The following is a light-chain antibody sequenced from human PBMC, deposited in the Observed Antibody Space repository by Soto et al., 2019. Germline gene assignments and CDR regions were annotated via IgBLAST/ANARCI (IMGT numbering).Light chain of an antibody. CDR2: DVN. V-gene: IGLV2-14*03. J-gene: IGLJ2*01. CDR3: TSWTTSTTMI. Sequence: QSALTQPASVSGSPGQSITISCTGTSSDIGAYNFVSWYQQHPGKAPKLMLYDVNIRPSGVSNRFSGSKSGNTASLTISCLLAEDEADYYCTSWTTSTTMIFGGGTKVTVL. CDR1: SSDIGAYNF.